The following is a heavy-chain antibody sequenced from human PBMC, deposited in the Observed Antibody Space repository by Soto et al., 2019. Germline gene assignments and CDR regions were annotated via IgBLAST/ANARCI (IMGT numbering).Heavy chain of an antibody. CDR1: GFTFSAYT. CDR3: VRGSYGDYDS. CDR2: LDPSSTYI. J-gene: IGHJ5*01. D-gene: IGHD4-17*01. Sequence: DVQLVESGGGLVKPGGSLRLSCAASGFTFSAYTMNWVRQAPGKGLEWVSSLDPSSTYIYYADSVKGRFTLSRDNAMNSLFLRLNSLRADDTALYYCVRGSYGDYDSWGQGTLVTVSS. V-gene: IGHV3-21*02.